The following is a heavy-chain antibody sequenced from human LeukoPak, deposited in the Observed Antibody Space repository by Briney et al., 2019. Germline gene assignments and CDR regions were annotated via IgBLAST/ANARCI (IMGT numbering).Heavy chain of an antibody. V-gene: IGHV3-23*01. D-gene: IGHD5-18*01. Sequence: GGSLRLSCAASGFTFSSYAMSWVRQAPGKGLEWVSAISGSGGSTYYADSVKGRFTISRDNSKNTLYLRMNSLRAEDTAVYYCAKEDTAMAPRGFNYYYYGMDVWGQGTTVTVSS. CDR2: ISGSGGST. CDR1: GFTFSSYA. J-gene: IGHJ6*02. CDR3: AKEDTAMAPRGFNYYYYGMDV.